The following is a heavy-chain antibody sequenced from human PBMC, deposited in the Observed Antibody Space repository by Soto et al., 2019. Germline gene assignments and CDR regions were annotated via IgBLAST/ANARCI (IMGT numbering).Heavy chain of an antibody. J-gene: IGHJ4*02. D-gene: IGHD4-4*01. Sequence: YEPRSPSCTVSGGSICNYYWRWIQQPPGKGRGWMGYIFYTGSTNYNPSLKSRVTISVDTSKNQFSLKLSSVTAADTAVYYCARESKDGYNNGGLDFWGRGTLVTV. CDR3: ARESKDGYNNGGLDF. CDR2: IFYTGST. V-gene: IGHV4-59*01. CDR1: GGSICNYY.